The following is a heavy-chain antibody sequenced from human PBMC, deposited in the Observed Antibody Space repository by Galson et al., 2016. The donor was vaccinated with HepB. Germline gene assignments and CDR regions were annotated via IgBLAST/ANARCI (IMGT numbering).Heavy chain of an antibody. Sequence: SLRLSCAASEFTFSSYAMSWVRQAPGKGLEWVSAISGSGGSTLYADSVKGRFTIFRDNSKNTLYLQMNSLKTEDTAVYYCVDVGRAPTGWGQGIPVTVSS. CDR2: ISGSGGST. CDR3: VDVGRAPTG. CDR1: EFTFSSYA. D-gene: IGHD3-10*01. V-gene: IGHV3-23*01. J-gene: IGHJ4*02.